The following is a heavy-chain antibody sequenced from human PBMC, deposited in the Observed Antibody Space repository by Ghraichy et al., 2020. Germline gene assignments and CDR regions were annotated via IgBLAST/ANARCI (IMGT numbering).Heavy chain of an antibody. D-gene: IGHD2-15*01. J-gene: IGHJ4*02. CDR2: IYYSGSI. CDR1: GGSISSYY. Sequence: SETLSLTCTVSGGSISSYYWSWIRQPPGKGLEWIGYIYYSGSINYNPSLKSRVTISVDTSKNQFSLKLSSVTAADTAVYYCARHVVGVVAATLFDYWGQGTLVTVSS. V-gene: IGHV4-59*08. CDR3: ARHVVGVVAATLFDY.